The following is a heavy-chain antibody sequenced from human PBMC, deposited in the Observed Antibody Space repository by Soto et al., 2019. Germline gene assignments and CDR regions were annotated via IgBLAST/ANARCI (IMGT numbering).Heavy chain of an antibody. CDR3: AREALYSSGWYYSDY. V-gene: IGHV1-18*01. D-gene: IGHD6-13*01. CDR1: GYTFSTYG. CDR2: ISAYNGNT. J-gene: IGHJ4*02. Sequence: GASVKVSCKASGYTFSTYGINWVRQAPGQGLEWMGWISAYNGNTNYAEKVRGRVTMTTDTSTSTAYMELRSLRSDDTAVYYCAREALYSSGWYYSDYWGQGTPVTVSP.